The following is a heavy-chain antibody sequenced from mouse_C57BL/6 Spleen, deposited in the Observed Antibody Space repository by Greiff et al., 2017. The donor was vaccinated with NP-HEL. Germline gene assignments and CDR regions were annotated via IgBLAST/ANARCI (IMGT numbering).Heavy chain of an antibody. CDR2: IHPSDSDT. Sequence: VQLQQPGAELVKPGASVKVSCKASGYTFTSYWMHWVKQRPGQGLEWIGRIHPSDSDTNYNQKFKGKATLTVDKSSSTAYMQLSSLTSEDSAVYYCAGIYYDYDVGFAYWGQGTLVTVSA. D-gene: IGHD2-4*01. V-gene: IGHV1-74*01. CDR1: GYTFTSYW. J-gene: IGHJ3*01. CDR3: AGIYYDYDVGFAY.